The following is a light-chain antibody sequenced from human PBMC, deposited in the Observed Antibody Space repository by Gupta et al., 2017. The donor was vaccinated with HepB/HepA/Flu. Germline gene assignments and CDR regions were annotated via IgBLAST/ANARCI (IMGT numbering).Light chain of an antibody. Sequence: QLVLAQSPSASASLGASVKLTCTLSSGHSSHAIACHQKQPEKDPTYLMKLNSDGSHSKGDAIPDRVSGSSSAAALSLPMANVEAEDDYDYYSQTCTTGIWVFGGGTKLTVL. V-gene: IGLV4-69*01. CDR2: LNSDGSH. J-gene: IGLJ3*02. CDR1: SGHSSHA. CDR3: QTCTTGIWV.